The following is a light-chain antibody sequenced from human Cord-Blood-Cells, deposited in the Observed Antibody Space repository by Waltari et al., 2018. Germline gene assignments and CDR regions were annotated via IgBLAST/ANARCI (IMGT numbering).Light chain of an antibody. CDR3: SSYTSSSTWV. CDR2: DVS. V-gene: IGLV2-14*01. Sequence: QSALTQPASVSGSPGQSITISCTGTSSDVGGYNYVSWYQQHPGKAPKLMIYDVSKRPSGASNRFPGSKSGNTASLTISGLKAEDEADYYCSSYTSSSTWVFGGGTKLTVL. J-gene: IGLJ3*02. CDR1: SSDVGGYNY.